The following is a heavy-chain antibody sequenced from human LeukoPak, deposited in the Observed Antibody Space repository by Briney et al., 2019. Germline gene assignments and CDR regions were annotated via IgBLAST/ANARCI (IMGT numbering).Heavy chain of an antibody. D-gene: IGHD5-18*01. J-gene: IGHJ4*02. Sequence: ASVTVSFKASGYTFTGYYMHWVRHAPGQGLEWMGWINPNSGGTNYAQKFQGRVTMTRDTSISTAYMELSRLRSDDTAVYYCARGRILGTAMVGYWGQGTLVTVSS. CDR1: GYTFTGYY. V-gene: IGHV1-2*02. CDR3: ARGRILGTAMVGY. CDR2: INPNSGGT.